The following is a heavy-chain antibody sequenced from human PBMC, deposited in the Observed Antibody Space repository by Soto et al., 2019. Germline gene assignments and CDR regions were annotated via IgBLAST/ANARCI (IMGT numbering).Heavy chain of an antibody. CDR2: ISGSGESI. Sequence: EVHLSESGGGLVQPGESLRISCAASGFIFSDYAMTWVRQAPGRGLEWVSGISGSGESIYYADSVEGRFTISRDNSKNTLYLQMNSLRGEDTAVYYCVRDRHGSVWYTYYFYTLAVWGQGTTVTVSS. J-gene: IGHJ6*02. CDR1: GFIFSDYA. V-gene: IGHV3-23*01. CDR3: VRDRHGSVWYTYYFYTLAV. D-gene: IGHD6-13*01.